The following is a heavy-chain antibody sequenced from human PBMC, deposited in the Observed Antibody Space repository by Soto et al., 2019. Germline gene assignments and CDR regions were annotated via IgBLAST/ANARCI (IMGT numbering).Heavy chain of an antibody. V-gene: IGHV3-23*01. J-gene: IGHJ6*03. CDR1: GFTLSSYA. CDR3: AKSYCSGGSCYGGRYYYYYMDV. CDR2: ISGSGGST. Sequence: GGSLRLSCAASGFTLSSYAMSWVRQAPGKGLEWVSAISGSGGSTYYADSVKGRFTISRDNSKNTLYLQMNSLRAEDTAVYYCAKSYCSGGSCYGGRYYYYYMDVWGKGTTVTVSS. D-gene: IGHD2-15*01.